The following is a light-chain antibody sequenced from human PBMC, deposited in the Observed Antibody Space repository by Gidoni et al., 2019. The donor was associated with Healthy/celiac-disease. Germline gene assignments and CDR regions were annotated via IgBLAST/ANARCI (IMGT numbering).Light chain of an antibody. Sequence: QSLLSQPPSLPAAPRPRVTISCTGSTSNIGAGYLVHWYQQLPGTAPKVLIYGNSNRPSGVPDRFSGSKSGTSASLAIAGLQAEDGADYYCKSYDSSLSVVFGGGTKLTVL. J-gene: IGLJ2*01. CDR1: TSNIGAGYL. V-gene: IGLV1-40*01. CDR3: KSYDSSLSVV. CDR2: GNS.